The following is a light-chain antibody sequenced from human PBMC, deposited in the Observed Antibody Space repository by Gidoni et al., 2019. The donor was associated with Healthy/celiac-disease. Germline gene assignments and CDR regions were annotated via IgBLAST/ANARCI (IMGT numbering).Light chain of an antibody. CDR1: QGIRND. J-gene: IGKJ1*01. CDR2: AAS. CDR3: LQDYDYPWT. V-gene: IGKV1-6*01. Sequence: AIKMTQSPSSLSASVGDRVTLTCRASQGIRNDLGWYQQKPGKAPKLLTYAASSLQSGVPSRFSGSGSGTDFTLTISSLQPEDFATYYCLQDYDYPWTFGQGTKVEIK.